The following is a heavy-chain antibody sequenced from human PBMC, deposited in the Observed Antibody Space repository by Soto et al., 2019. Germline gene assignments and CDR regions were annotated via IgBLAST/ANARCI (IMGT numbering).Heavy chain of an antibody. Sequence: SQTLSLTCAISEDSVSSNSAAWNWIRQSPSRGLEWLGRTYYRSKWYNDYAVSVKSRITINPDTSKNQFSLQLNSVTPEDTAVYYCARGRRAIAVAGKGEPFDPWGQGTLVTVSS. J-gene: IGHJ5*02. D-gene: IGHD6-19*01. CDR1: EDSVSSNSAA. CDR3: ARGRRAIAVAGKGEPFDP. CDR2: TYYRSKWYN. V-gene: IGHV6-1*01.